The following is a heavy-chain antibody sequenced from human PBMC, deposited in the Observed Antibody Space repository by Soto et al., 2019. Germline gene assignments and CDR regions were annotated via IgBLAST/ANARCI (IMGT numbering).Heavy chain of an antibody. CDR2: LYTGGTT. J-gene: IGHJ6*02. CDR3: ARDRNHALHV. V-gene: IGHV3-53*01. Sequence: GGSLRLSCVVSGFSINSNYMSWVRQAPGMGLEWVSVLYTGGTTYTAHSVEGRFTISRDNSKNTLYLQMNNLRVEDTAIYFCARDRNHALHVWGQGTTVTVSS. CDR1: GFSINSNY.